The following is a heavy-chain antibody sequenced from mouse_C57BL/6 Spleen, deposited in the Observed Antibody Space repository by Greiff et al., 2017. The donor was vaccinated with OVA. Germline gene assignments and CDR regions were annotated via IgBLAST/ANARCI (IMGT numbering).Heavy chain of an antibody. J-gene: IGHJ4*01. Sequence: QVQLQQSGAELVRPGTSAKMSCKASGYTFTNYWIGWAKQRPGHGLEWIGDIYPGGGYTNYNEKFKGKATLTADKSSSTAYMQFSSLTSEDSAIYYCARSDDYDGDYYAMDYWGQGTSVTVSS. CDR2: IYPGGGYT. CDR3: ARSDDYDGDYYAMDY. V-gene: IGHV1-63*01. D-gene: IGHD2-4*01. CDR1: GYTFTNYW.